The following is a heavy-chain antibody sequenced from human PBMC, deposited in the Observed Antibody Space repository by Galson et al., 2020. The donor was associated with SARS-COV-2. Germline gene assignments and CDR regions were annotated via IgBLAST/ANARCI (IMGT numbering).Heavy chain of an antibody. J-gene: IGHJ4*02. D-gene: IGHD3-9*01. V-gene: IGHV4-39*01. CDR3: ARQILTGYYSFYYFDV. CDR2: IYYTETN. CDR1: GGSISSSNYY. Sequence: SETLSLTCTVYGGSISSSNYYWGWVRQPPGEGQEWIGSIYYTETNYYNPSLTSRVTMSVDTSRNQFSLKLSSVTAADTAVYYCARQILTGYYSFYYFDVWGQGTLVTVSS.